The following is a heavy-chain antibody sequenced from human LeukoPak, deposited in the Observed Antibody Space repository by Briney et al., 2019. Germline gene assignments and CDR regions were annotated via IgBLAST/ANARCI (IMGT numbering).Heavy chain of an antibody. D-gene: IGHD4-17*01. CDR2: IYYSGST. V-gene: IGHV4-31*03. CDR3: AGDYGDYTFDY. CDR1: GGSISSGGYY. J-gene: IGHJ4*02. Sequence: SETLSLTCTVSGGSISSGGYYWSWIRQHPGKGLEWIGYIYYSGSTYYNPSLKSRVTISVDTSKNQFSPKLSSVTAADTAVYYCAGDYGDYTFDYWGQGTLVTVSS.